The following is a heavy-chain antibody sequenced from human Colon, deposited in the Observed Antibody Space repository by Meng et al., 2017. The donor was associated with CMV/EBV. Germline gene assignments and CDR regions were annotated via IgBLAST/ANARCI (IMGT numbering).Heavy chain of an antibody. CDR3: AKRTVLVPADLGPREFYFDR. J-gene: IGHJ4*02. CDR1: GFTFSSYG. D-gene: IGHD2-2*01. V-gene: IGHV3-30*02. Sequence: GESLKISCVASGFTFSSYGMHWVRQAPGKGLEWVAFIRYDGSIKFYADSVKGRFTISRDNSKNTLYLEMNSLRAEDTALYYCAKRTVLVPADLGPREFYFDRWGQGTLVTVSS. CDR2: IRYDGSIK.